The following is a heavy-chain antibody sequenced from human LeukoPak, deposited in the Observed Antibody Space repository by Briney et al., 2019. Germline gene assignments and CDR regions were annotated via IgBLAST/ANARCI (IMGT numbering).Heavy chain of an antibody. CDR2: VNWNGGST. D-gene: IGHD3-22*01. V-gene: IGHV3-20*04. J-gene: IGHJ4*02. Sequence: GGSLRLSCAASGFTFDDYGMSWVRQAPGKGLEWVSGVNWNGGSTGYADSVKGRFTISRDNAKNSLYLQMNSLRAEDTALYYCARGLYYYDSSGYYYLGYWGQGTLVTVSS. CDR1: GFTFDDYG. CDR3: ARGLYYYDSSGYYYLGY.